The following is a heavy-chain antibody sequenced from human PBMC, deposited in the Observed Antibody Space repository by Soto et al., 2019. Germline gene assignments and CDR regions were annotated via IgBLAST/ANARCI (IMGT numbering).Heavy chain of an antibody. V-gene: IGHV1-2*04. CDR2: INPNSGGT. J-gene: IGHJ5*02. D-gene: IGHD3-10*01. CDR1: GDTFTGYY. Sequence: GASVKVSCKASGDTFTGYYMHWVRQAPGQGLEWMGWINPNSGGTNYAQKFQGWVTRTRDTSISTAYMELSRLRSDDTAVYYCARAPYGIAFEWFDRWGQGALVTVSS. CDR3: ARAPYGIAFEWFDR.